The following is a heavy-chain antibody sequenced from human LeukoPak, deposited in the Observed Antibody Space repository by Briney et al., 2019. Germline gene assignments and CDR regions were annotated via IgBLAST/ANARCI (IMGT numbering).Heavy chain of an antibody. CDR1: GGSISSGDYS. D-gene: IGHD3-9*01. CDR3: ASGLRYFDWLLYGGFAP. Sequence: PSETLSLTCTVSGGSISSGDYSWSWIRQPPGKGLEWIGYIYYSGSTYYNPSLKSRVTISVDTSKNQFSLKLSSVTAADTAVYYCASGLRYFDWLLYGGFAPWGQGTLVTVSS. V-gene: IGHV4-30-4*01. CDR2: IYYSGST. J-gene: IGHJ5*02.